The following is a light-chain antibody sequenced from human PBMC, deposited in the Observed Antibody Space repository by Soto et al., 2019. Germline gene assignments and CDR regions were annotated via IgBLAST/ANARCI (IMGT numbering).Light chain of an antibody. J-gene: IGKJ1*01. Sequence: EIVMTQSPASLSFSPVERATLSCGASQSVSSNLAWYQQKPGQAPRLLIYGASTRATGIPARFSGSGSGTEFTLTISSLQSEDFAVYYCQQYNNWPWTFGQGTKVDIK. CDR1: QSVSSN. CDR2: GAS. V-gene: IGKV3-15*01. CDR3: QQYNNWPWT.